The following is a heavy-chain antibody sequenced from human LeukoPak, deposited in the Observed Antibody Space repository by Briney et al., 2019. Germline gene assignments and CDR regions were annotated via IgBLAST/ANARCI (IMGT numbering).Heavy chain of an antibody. CDR2: IASDGSST. J-gene: IGHJ4*02. Sequence: PGGSLRLSCVASGFTFSTYSINWVRQAPGKGLVWVSRIASDGSSTTYADSVKGRFSISRDNAKNTLYLQMNSLRVEDTAVYYCARGRPHGNDYWGQGTLVTVSS. CDR1: GFTFSTYS. V-gene: IGHV3-74*01. CDR3: ARGRPHGNDY. D-gene: IGHD4-23*01.